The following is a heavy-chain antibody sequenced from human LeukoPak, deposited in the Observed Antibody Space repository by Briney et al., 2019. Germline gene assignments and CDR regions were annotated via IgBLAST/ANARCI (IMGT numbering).Heavy chain of an antibody. Sequence: GGSLRLSCAASGFTFSSYGMHWVRQAPGKGLEWVAVIWYDGSNKYYADSVKGRFTISRDNPKNTLYLQMNSLRAEDTAVYYCARGQADYYYGMDAWGKGTTVTVSS. CDR3: ARGQADYYYGMDA. CDR2: IWYDGSNK. V-gene: IGHV3-33*01. CDR1: GFTFSSYG. J-gene: IGHJ6*04.